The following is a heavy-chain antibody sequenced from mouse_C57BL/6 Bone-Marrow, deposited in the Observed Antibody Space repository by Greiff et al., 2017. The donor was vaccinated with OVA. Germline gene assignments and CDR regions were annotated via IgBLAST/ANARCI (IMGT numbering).Heavy chain of an antibody. CDR2: IDPSDSYT. Sequence: QVQLQQPGAELVMPGASVKLSCKASGYPFTSYWMHWVKQRPGQGLEWIGEIDPSDSYTNYNQKFKGKSTLTVDKSSSTAYMQLSSLPSEDSAVYYCARSDDGYYFSWFAYWGQGTLVTVSA. CDR1: GYPFTSYW. V-gene: IGHV1-69*01. D-gene: IGHD2-3*01. CDR3: ARSDDGYYFSWFAY. J-gene: IGHJ3*01.